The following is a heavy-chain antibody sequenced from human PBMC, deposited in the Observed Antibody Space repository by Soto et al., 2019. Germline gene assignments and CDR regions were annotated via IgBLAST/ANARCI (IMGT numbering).Heavy chain of an antibody. D-gene: IGHD1-1*01. V-gene: IGHV3-23*01. CDR3: AKDKSGTTAFDI. CDR2: INERGGST. Sequence: GGSLRLSCADSGFTFSTYALSWVRQAPGKGLEWVSAINERGGSTYYADSVKGRFTISRDNSKKTLYLQMNSLRAEDTALYYCAKDKSGTTAFDIWGQGAMVTVSS. J-gene: IGHJ3*02. CDR1: GFTFSTYA.